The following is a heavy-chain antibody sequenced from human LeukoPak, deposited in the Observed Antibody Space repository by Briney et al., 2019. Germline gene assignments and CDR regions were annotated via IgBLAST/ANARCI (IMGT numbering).Heavy chain of an antibody. Sequence: PGGSLRLSXAASGFTFSSYSMNWVRQAPGKGLEGVSYISSSSSIYYSDSVKGRFTISRDNAKNSLYLQMNSLRAEDTAVYYCARKPHPGRFCSSTSCPYYYMDVWGKGTTVTVSS. D-gene: IGHD2-2*01. CDR3: ARKPHPGRFCSSTSCPYYYMDV. V-gene: IGHV3-48*01. CDR2: ISSSSSI. J-gene: IGHJ6*03. CDR1: GFTFSSYS.